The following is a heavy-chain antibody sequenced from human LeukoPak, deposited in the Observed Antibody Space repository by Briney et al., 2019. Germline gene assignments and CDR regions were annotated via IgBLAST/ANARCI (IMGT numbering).Heavy chain of an antibody. CDR2: ISYDGSNK. J-gene: IGHJ6*02. CDR1: GFTFNSYA. V-gene: IGHV3-30*04. Sequence: GGSLRLSCAASGFTFNSYAIHWVRQAPGKGLEWVAVISYDGSNKYYAESVKGRFTISRDNSKNTLYLQLNSLRPDDTAVYYCARIALYDDTAFYSGYYYYYYPMDVWGQGTTVTVSS. D-gene: IGHD3-9*01. CDR3: ARIALYDDTAFYSGYYYYYYPMDV.